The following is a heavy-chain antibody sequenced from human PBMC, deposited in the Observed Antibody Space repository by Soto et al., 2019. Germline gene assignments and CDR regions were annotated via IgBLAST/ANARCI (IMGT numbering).Heavy chain of an antibody. Sequence: LSLTCSVSGGSISSSSYNWDWIRQPPGQGLEWIGTIYYNGATDYNPSLKSRAAISVDASDFQFSLKLTSVTAADTSIYYCARFSGNAFDIWGHGTMVTVSS. J-gene: IGHJ3*02. CDR2: IYYNGAT. V-gene: IGHV4-39*01. CDR3: ARFSGNAFDI. CDR1: GGSISSSSYN.